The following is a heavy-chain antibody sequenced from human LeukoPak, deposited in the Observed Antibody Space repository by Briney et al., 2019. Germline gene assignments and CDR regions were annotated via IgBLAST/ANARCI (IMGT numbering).Heavy chain of an antibody. Sequence: SQTLSLTCAISGDSVSSNSAAWNWIRQSPSRGLEWLGRTYYRSKWYNDYAVSVKSRITINPDTSKNQFSLQLNSVTPEDTAVYYCARDKGRIGTSGWGPPNMDVWGQGTTVTVSS. CDR1: GDSVSSNSAA. D-gene: IGHD6-25*01. CDR2: TYYRSKWYN. J-gene: IGHJ6*02. V-gene: IGHV6-1*01. CDR3: ARDKGRIGTSGWGPPNMDV.